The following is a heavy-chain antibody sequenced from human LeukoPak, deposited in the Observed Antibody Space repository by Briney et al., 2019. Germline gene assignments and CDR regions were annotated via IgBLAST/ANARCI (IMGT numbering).Heavy chain of an antibody. D-gene: IGHD3-3*01. V-gene: IGHV4-39*07. CDR2: IYYSGST. Sequence: PSETLSVTCTVSGGSISSSSYYWGWIRQPPGKGLEWIGSIYYSGSTYYNPSLKSRVTISVDTSKNQFSLKLSSVTAADTAVYYCARVPLPDNLYYDFWRGYFVAEKTRPNAHADIWGQGTMVTVSS. J-gene: IGHJ3*02. CDR1: GGSISSSSYY. CDR3: ARVPLPDNLYYDFWRGYFVAEKTRPNAHADI.